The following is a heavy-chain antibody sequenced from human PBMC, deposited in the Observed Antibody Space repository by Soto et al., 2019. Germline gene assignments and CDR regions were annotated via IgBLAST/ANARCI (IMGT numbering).Heavy chain of an antibody. CDR3: ATRLTVGC. D-gene: IGHD2-2*03. CDR1: GFTVGNNY. CDR2: IYSGGDS. J-gene: IGHJ4*02. V-gene: IGHV3-66*01. Sequence: EVQLVESGGGLVQPGGSLRLSCAVSGFTVGNNYMRWVRQAPGKGLEWVSLIYSGGDSFYADSVKDKFTISRDSSRNTLYLQMNSLRVEDTAVYYCATRLTVGCWGQGILVTVSS.